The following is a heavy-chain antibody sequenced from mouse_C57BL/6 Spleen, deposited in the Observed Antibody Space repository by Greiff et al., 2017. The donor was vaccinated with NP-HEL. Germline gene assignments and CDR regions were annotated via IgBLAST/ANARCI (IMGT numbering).Heavy chain of an antibody. Sequence: EVQLQQSGAELVRPGSSVKMTCKTSGYTFTSYGINWVKQRPGQGLEWIGYIYIGNGYTEYNEKFKGKATLTSDTSASTAYMQLSSLTSEDSAIYFCARGKTAQATSWFAYWGQGTLVTVSA. CDR2: IYIGNGYT. D-gene: IGHD3-2*02. CDR1: GYTFTSYG. V-gene: IGHV1-58*01. CDR3: ARGKTAQATSWFAY. J-gene: IGHJ3*01.